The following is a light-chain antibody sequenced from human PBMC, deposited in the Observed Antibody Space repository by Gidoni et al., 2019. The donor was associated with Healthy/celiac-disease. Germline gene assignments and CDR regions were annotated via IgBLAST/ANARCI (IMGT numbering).Light chain of an antibody. CDR3: QQYYSYPWT. Sequence: AIRMTQSPSSFSASTGDRVTITCRASQGIRSYLAWYQQKPGKAPKLLIYAASPLQSGVPSRFSGSGSGTDFTLTISCLQSEDFATYYCQQYYSYPWTFGQGTKVEIK. V-gene: IGKV1-8*01. CDR2: AAS. CDR1: QGIRSY. J-gene: IGKJ1*01.